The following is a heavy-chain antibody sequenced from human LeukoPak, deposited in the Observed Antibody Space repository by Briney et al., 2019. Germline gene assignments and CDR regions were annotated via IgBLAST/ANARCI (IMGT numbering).Heavy chain of an antibody. V-gene: IGHV1-46*01. Sequence: GASVKVSCKASGYTFTSYYMHWARQAPGQGLEWMGIINPSGGSTSYAQKFQGRVTMTRDTSTSTVYMELSSLRSEDTAVYYCARAGGWHHYFDYWGQGTLVTVSS. CDR2: INPSGGST. D-gene: IGHD6-19*01. J-gene: IGHJ4*02. CDR1: GYTFTSYY. CDR3: ARAGGWHHYFDY.